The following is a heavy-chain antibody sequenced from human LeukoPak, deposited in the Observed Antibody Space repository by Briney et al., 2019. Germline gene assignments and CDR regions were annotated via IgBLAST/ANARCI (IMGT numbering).Heavy chain of an antibody. J-gene: IGHJ4*02. CDR3: ARQWLVNG. CDR1: GFTFSNHG. V-gene: IGHV3-23*01. D-gene: IGHD6-19*01. Sequence: PWGSLRLSCAASGFTFSNHGMNWVRQAPGKGLEWVSSISESGGTTDYADSVKGRFTISRDNCKNTMYLQMNSLRAEDTAVYYCARQWLVNGWGQGTLVTVSS. CDR2: ISESGGTT.